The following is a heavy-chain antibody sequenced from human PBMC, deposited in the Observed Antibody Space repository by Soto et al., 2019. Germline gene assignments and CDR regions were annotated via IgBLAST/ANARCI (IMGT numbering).Heavy chain of an antibody. D-gene: IGHD1-26*01. Sequence: GGSLRLSCAASGFTFSSYAMHWVRHAAGKGLEWVAVISYDGSNKYYADSVKGRFTISRDNSKNTLYLQMNSLRAEDTAVYYCAREDIVGATKDYYYYGMDVWGQGTTVTVSS. J-gene: IGHJ6*02. CDR2: ISYDGSNK. CDR1: GFTFSSYA. V-gene: IGHV3-30-3*01. CDR3: AREDIVGATKDYYYYGMDV.